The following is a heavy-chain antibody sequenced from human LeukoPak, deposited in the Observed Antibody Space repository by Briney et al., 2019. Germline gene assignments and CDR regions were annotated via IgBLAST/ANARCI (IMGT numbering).Heavy chain of an antibody. D-gene: IGHD4-23*01. Sequence: GASVKVSCKASGGTFSSYAISWVRQAPGQGLEWMGRIIPILGIANYAQKFQGRVTMTRDTSISTAYMELSRLRSDDTAVYYCAIATVVTPHYYYYYYMDVWGKGTTVTVSS. V-gene: IGHV1-69*04. CDR2: IIPILGIA. CDR3: AIATVVTPHYYYYYYMDV. J-gene: IGHJ6*03. CDR1: GGTFSSYA.